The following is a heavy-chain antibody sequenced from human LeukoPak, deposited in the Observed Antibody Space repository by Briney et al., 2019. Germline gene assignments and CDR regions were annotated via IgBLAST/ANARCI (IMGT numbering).Heavy chain of an antibody. CDR1: GYTFTSYG. D-gene: IGHD3-22*01. V-gene: IGHV1-18*01. CDR3: ARDPSYDSSGYHPFDY. Sequence: ASVKVSCKASGYTFTSYGISWVRQAPGQGLEWMGWISAYNGNTNYAQKLQGRVTMTTDTSTSTAYMELRSLRSDDTAVYYCARDPSYDSSGYHPFDYWGQGTLVTVSS. CDR2: ISAYNGNT. J-gene: IGHJ4*02.